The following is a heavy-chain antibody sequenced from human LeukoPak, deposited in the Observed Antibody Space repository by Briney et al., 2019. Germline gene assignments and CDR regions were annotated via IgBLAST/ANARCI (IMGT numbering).Heavy chain of an antibody. D-gene: IGHD3-22*01. J-gene: IGHJ4*02. CDR2: IVVGSGNT. Sequence: SVKVSCKASGFTFTSSAMQLVRQARGQRLEWIGWIVVGSGNTNYAQKFQERVTITRDMSTSTAYMELSSLRSEDTAVYYSAAVLRNYYDSSGYYYFDYWGQGTLVTVSS. CDR1: GFTFTSSA. V-gene: IGHV1-58*02. CDR3: AAVLRNYYDSSGYYYFDY.